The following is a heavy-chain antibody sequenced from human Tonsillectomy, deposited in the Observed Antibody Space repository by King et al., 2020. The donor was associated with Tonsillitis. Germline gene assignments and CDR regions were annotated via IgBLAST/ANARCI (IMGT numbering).Heavy chain of an antibody. CDR2: TYYRSRWYN. Sequence: VQLQQSGPGVVKPSQTLSLTCAISGDTVPSNSVAWHWIRQSPSRGLEWLGRTYYRSRWYNDYSASVKSRITFSADTSKNQFSLQLNSVTPEDTAVYYGAREDLRYRGFGYWAYGGQGTLVSVSA. J-gene: IGHJ4*02. V-gene: IGHV6-1*01. CDR3: AREDLRYRGFGYWAY. CDR1: GDTVPSNSVA. D-gene: IGHD2-15*01.